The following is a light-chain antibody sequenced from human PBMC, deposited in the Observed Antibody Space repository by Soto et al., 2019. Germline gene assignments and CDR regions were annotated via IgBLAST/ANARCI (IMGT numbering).Light chain of an antibody. V-gene: IGKV3-11*01. CDR2: DAS. J-gene: IGKJ1*01. CDR3: QQRYNWPWT. CDR1: QSVSGY. Sequence: DIVLTQSPGTLSLSPGEIATLSCRASQSVSGYLAWFQQKPGQAPRLLIYDASTRATGFPARFSGSGSGTDFTLTISSLEPEDFAVYYCQQRYNWPWTFGQGTKVDIK.